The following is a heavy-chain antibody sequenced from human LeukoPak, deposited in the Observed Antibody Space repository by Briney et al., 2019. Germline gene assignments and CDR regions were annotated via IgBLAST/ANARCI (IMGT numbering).Heavy chain of an antibody. J-gene: IGHJ3*02. CDR2: ISSSSSYI. CDR3: ARSDSEYGYGWGAFDI. V-gene: IGHV3-21*01. Sequence: GGSLRLSCSASGFTFSTHSMNWVRQAPGKGLEWVSSISSSSSYIYFADSVRGRFTISRDNAKNSLYLQMNSLRAEDTALYYCARSDSEYGYGWGAFDIWGQGTMVTVSS. CDR1: GFTFSTHS. D-gene: IGHD5-18*01.